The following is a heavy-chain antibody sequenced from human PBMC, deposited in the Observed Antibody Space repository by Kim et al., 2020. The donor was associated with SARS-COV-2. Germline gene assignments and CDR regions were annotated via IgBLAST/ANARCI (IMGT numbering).Heavy chain of an antibody. J-gene: IGHJ4*01. Sequence: SETLSLTCTVSGSSISSFYWSWIRQLPGKELEWIGYIYYGGSTNYNPFITSRVTITVDTSKNQYSMKLNSVTAADTAVYYCVRSGHYYDSSAYYNAFDYWGHRTLVTVSS. V-gene: IGHV4-59*01. CDR3: VRSGHYYDSSAYYNAFDY. D-gene: IGHD3-22*01. CDR1: GSSISSFY. CDR2: IYYGGST.